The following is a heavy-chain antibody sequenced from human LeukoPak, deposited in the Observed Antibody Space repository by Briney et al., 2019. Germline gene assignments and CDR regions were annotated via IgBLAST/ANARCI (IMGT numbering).Heavy chain of an antibody. CDR3: ARDAGMLGLYY. CDR2: IYYSGST. CDR1: GGSISSYY. J-gene: IGHJ4*02. Sequence: SETLSLTCTVSGGSISSYYWSWIRQPPGKGLEWIGYIYYSGSTNYNPSLKSRVTISVDTSKNQFSLKLSSVTAADTAVYYCARDAGMLGLYYWGQGTLVTVSS. V-gene: IGHV4-59*01. D-gene: IGHD3-10*02.